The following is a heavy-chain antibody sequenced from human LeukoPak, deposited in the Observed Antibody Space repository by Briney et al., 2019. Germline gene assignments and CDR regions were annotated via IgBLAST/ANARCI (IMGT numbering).Heavy chain of an antibody. V-gene: IGHV3-20*04. CDR3: ARGTYSSNWFLHY. CDR2: TNWNGGST. J-gene: IGHJ4*02. CDR1: GFTFDDYG. D-gene: IGHD6-13*01. Sequence: GGSLRLSCAASGFTFDDYGMSWVRQVPGKGLEWGSGTNWNGGSTGYADSVKGRFTISRDNAENSLYLQMNSLRAEDTALYYCARGTYSSNWFLHYWGQGTLVTVSS.